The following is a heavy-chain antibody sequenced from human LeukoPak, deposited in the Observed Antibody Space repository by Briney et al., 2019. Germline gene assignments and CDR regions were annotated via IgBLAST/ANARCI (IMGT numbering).Heavy chain of an antibody. D-gene: IGHD1-26*01. CDR1: GGTFSSYA. V-gene: IGHV1-46*01. Sequence: ASVKVSCKASGGTFSSYAISWVRQAPGQGLEWMGIINPSGGSTSYAQKFQGRVTMTRDTSTDTSYMELSSLAYDDTAVYYCATETPPSGTYSVHFDSWGQGTLVTVSS. CDR3: ATETPPSGTYSVHFDS. CDR2: INPSGGST. J-gene: IGHJ4*02.